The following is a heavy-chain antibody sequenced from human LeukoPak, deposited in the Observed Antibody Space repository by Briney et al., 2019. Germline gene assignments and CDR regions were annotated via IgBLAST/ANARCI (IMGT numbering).Heavy chain of an antibody. V-gene: IGHV2-5*02. CDR1: GFSLSTSGVG. J-gene: IGHJ3*02. CDR2: IYWDDDK. D-gene: IGHD3-22*01. Sequence: SGPTLVKPTQTLTLTCTFSGFSLSTSGVGVGWIRQPPGKALEWLALIYWDDDKRYSPSLKSRLTITKDTSENQVVLTMTNMDPVDTATYYCAHALYYYDSSASGAFDIWGQGTMVTVSS. CDR3: AHALYYYDSSASGAFDI.